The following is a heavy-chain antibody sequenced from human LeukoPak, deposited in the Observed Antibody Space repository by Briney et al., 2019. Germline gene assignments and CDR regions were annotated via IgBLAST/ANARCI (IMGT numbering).Heavy chain of an antibody. J-gene: IGHJ4*02. V-gene: IGHV3-48*04. Sequence: GGSLRLSCAASGFTFSSYSMNWVRQAPGKGLEWVSYISGSSATIYYVDSVKGRFTISRDNAKNSLYLQMNSLRAEDTAVYYCAREGNRSSDSSASYPLDYWGQGTLVTVSS. CDR3: AREGNRSSDSSASYPLDY. D-gene: IGHD1-26*01. CDR1: GFTFSSYS. CDR2: ISGSSATI.